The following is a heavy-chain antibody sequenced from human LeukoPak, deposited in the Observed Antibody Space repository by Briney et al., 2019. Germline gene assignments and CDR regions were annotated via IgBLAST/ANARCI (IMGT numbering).Heavy chain of an antibody. CDR3: ARITMVRGVIIRRYFDY. D-gene: IGHD3-10*01. V-gene: IGHV4-34*01. J-gene: IGHJ4*02. CDR1: GGSFSGYY. CDR2: INHSGST. Sequence: ASETLSLTCAVYGGSFSGYYWSWIRQPPGKGLEWIGEINHSGSTNYSPSLKSRVTISVDTFKNQFSLKLSSVTAADTAVYYCARITMVRGVIIRRYFDYWGQGTLVTVSS.